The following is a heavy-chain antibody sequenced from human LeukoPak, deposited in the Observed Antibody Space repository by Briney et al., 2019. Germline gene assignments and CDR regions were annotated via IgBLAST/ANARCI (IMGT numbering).Heavy chain of an antibody. CDR2: ISGSSTDI. J-gene: IGHJ4*02. CDR1: GFTFSDYY. CDR3: VKGSGRNGGI. Sequence: KPGGSLRLSCAASGFTFSDYYMSWIRQTPGKGLEWLSYISGSSTDISYADSVKGRITISRDNAKNSLYLQMNSLRAEDTGVYFCVKGSGRNGGIWGQGTLVTVSS. V-gene: IGHV3-11*04. D-gene: IGHD1-14*01.